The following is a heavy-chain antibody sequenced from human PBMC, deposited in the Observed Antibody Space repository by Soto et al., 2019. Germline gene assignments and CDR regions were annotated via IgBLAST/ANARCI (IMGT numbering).Heavy chain of an antibody. D-gene: IGHD3-3*01. CDR2: IYYSGST. V-gene: IGHV4-30-4*01. J-gene: IGHJ6*02. Sequence: SETLSLTCTVSGGSISSGDYYWSWIRQPPGKGLEWIGYIYYSGSTYYNPSLKSRVTMSVDTSKNQFSLKLSSVTAADTAVYYCARDVRNFPAYGMDVWGQGTTVTVSS. CDR3: ARDVRNFPAYGMDV. CDR1: GGSISSGDYY.